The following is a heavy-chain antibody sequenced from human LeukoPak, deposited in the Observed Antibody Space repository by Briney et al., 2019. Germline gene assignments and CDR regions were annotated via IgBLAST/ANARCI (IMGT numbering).Heavy chain of an antibody. D-gene: IGHD2-21*01. CDR3: ARVPPRYCGGDC. CDR1: GGTFSSYT. CDR2: IIPILGIA. Sequence: SVKVSCKASGGTFSSYTISWVRQAPGQGLEWMGRIIPILGIANYAQKFQGSVTITADKSTSTAYMALSSLRSEDTAVYYCARVPPRYCGGDCWGQGTLVTVSS. J-gene: IGHJ4*02. V-gene: IGHV1-69*02.